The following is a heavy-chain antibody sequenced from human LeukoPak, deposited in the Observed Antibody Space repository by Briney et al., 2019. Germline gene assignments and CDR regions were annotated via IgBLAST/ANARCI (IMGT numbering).Heavy chain of an antibody. CDR1: GGSFSGYY. CDR2: INHSGST. J-gene: IGHJ5*02. V-gene: IGHV4-34*01. D-gene: IGHD6-6*01. CDR3: ARDRSIAARLNWFDP. Sequence: SETLSLTCAVYGGSFSGYYWGWIRQPPGKGLEWIGEINHSGSTNYNPSLKSRVTISVDTSKNQFSLKLSSVTAADTAVYYCARDRSIAARLNWFDPWGQGTLVTVSS.